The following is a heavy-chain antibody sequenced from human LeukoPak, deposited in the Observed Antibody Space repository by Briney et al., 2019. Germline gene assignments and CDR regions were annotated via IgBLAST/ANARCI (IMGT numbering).Heavy chain of an antibody. CDR1: GGSFSGYY. V-gene: IGHV4-34*01. CDR2: INHSGST. J-gene: IGHJ5*02. CDR3: ARGVAFDP. Sequence: SQTLSLTCAVYGGSFSGYYWSWIRQPPGKGLEWIGEINHSGSTNYNPSLKSRVTISVDTSKNQFSLKLSSVTAADTAVYYCARGVAFDPWGQGTLVTVSS.